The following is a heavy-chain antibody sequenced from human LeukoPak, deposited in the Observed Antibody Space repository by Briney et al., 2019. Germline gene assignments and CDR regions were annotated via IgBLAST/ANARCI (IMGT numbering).Heavy chain of an antibody. V-gene: IGHV3-23*01. CDR1: GFTFSSYA. CDR3: AKGAHYYDSSGYSVDAFDI. CDR2: ISGSGGST. J-gene: IGHJ3*02. Sequence: PGGSLRLSCAASGFTFSSYAMSWVRQAPGKGPEWVSAISGSGGSTYYADSVKGRFTISRDNYKNTLYLQMNSLRAEDTAVYYCAKGAHYYDSSGYSVDAFDIWGQGTMVTVSS. D-gene: IGHD3-22*01.